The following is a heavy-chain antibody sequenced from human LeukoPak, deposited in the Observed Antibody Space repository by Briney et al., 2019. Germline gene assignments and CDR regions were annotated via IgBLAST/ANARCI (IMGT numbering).Heavy chain of an antibody. CDR1: GFTFSDYY. J-gene: IGHJ4*02. CDR2: ISSSSRYT. V-gene: IGHV3-11*05. Sequence: GSLRLSCAASGFTFSDYYMTWIRQAPGKGLEWVSRISSSSRYTNSADSVKGRFTISRDNAKNSLYLQMNSLRAEDTAVYYCAGDRSGWYVSYWGQGTLVTVSS. CDR3: AGDRSGWYVSY. D-gene: IGHD6-19*01.